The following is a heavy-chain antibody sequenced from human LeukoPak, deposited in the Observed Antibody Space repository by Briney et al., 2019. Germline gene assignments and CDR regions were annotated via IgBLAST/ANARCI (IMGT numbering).Heavy chain of an antibody. CDR1: GGSVSSSRYY. D-gene: IGHD6-13*01. CDR2: IYYSGST. V-gene: IGHV4-39*01. J-gene: IGHJ4*02. CDR3: ASHIAAAFDY. Sequence: SEHLSLTCTVSGGSVSSSRYYCGWIRQPPGKGLEWIGSIYYSGSTYYNSSLKSRVTISGDTSKNQFSLKLSSVTAADTAVYYCASHIAAAFDYWGQGTLVTVSS.